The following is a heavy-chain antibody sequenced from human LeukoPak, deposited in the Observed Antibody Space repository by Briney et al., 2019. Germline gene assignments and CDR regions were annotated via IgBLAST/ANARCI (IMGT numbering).Heavy chain of an antibody. J-gene: IGHJ4*02. CDR2: IYITGST. CDR1: GGSISSGSYY. D-gene: IGHD6-6*01. V-gene: IGHV4-61*02. Sequence: SETLSLTCTVSGGSISSGSYYWTWIRQPAGKGLEWIGRIYITGSTNSNPSLKSRVSISVDTSKNQFSLKLSSVTAADTAVYYCARGIRRGSSSSASIDYWGQGTLVTVSS. CDR3: ARGIRRGSSSSASIDY.